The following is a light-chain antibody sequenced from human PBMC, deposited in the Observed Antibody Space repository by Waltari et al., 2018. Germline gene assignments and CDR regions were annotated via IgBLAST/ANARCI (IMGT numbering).Light chain of an antibody. J-gene: IGLJ2*01. Sequence: QSVLTQRPSVSAAAGQKVTISCSGSSSNIGKNSVSWYQQLPGTAPQLPIYYNHSRPSGIPDRFPGSKPGTSATLGITGLQTGDEADYYCGAGDSSLSIVLFGGGTKLTVL. CDR1: SSNIGKNS. V-gene: IGLV1-51*01. CDR3: GAGDSSLSIVL. CDR2: YNH.